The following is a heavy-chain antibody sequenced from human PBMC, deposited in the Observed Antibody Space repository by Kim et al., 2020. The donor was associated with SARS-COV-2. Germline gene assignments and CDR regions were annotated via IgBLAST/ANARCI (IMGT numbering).Heavy chain of an antibody. V-gene: IGHV1-8*01. CDR2: MNPKSGNT. Sequence: ASVKVSCKASGYTFTSYDINWVRQATGQGLEWMGWMNPKSGNTGYAQKFQGRVTMTRNTSINTAYMELSSLRSEDTAGYYCVRGGRGVLCTNGVCYPSGDCQECGQGTLATVPS. D-gene: IGHD2-8*01. CDR1: GYTFTSYD. CDR3: VRGGRGVLCTNGVCYPSGDCQE. J-gene: IGHJ1*01.